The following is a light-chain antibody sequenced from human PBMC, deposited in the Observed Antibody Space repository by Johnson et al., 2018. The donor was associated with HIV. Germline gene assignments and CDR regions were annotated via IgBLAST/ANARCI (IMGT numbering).Light chain of an antibody. CDR1: SSNIGKNY. Sequence: QSVLTQPPSVSAAPGQRVTISCSGSSSNIGKNYVSWYQQLPGTAPKLLIYENNKRPSGIPDRFSGSKSGTSATLGITGLQTENEADYYCGTWDSSLSAGLFGTGTKVTV. CDR2: ENN. J-gene: IGLJ1*01. CDR3: GTWDSSLSAGL. V-gene: IGLV1-51*02.